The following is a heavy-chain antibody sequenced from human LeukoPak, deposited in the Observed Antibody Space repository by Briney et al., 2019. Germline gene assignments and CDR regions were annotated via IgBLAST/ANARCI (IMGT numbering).Heavy chain of an antibody. CDR3: ASQQLSYYYYYYMDV. J-gene: IGHJ6*03. CDR2: IFYSGST. V-gene: IGHV4-39*07. Sequence: PSETLSLTCTVSGGSISTSNYYWGWIRQPPGKGLEWIGNIFYSGSTYYSPSLKSRVTISVDTSKNQFSLKLSSVTAADTAVYYCASQQLSYYYYYYMDVWGKGTTVTVSS. CDR1: GGSISTSNYY. D-gene: IGHD6-13*01.